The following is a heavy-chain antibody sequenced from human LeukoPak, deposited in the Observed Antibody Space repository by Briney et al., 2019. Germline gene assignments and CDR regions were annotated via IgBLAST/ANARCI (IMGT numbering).Heavy chain of an antibody. V-gene: IGHV3-21*06. J-gene: IGHJ4*02. D-gene: IGHD1-26*01. CDR3: ASGSYSFDF. Sequence: KAGGSLRLSCAASEFTFSRYGMNWVRQPPGKGLEWVSSISWSSTYIYYAESVKGRFTISRDNAKNSLFLQMNTLRAEDTAVYYCASGSYSFDFWGQGALVTASS. CDR1: EFTFSRYG. CDR2: ISWSSTYI.